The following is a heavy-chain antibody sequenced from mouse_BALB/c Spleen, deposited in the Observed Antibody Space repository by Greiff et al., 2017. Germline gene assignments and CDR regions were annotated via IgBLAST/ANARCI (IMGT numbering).Heavy chain of an antibody. CDR3: ARSVTTVVATDYFDY. V-gene: IGHV1-18*01. D-gene: IGHD1-1*01. CDR1: GYTFTDYN. Sequence: VQLKQSGPELVKPGASVKIPCKASGYTFTDYNMDWVKQSHGKSLEWIGDINPNNGGTIYNQKFKGKATLTVDKSSSTAYMELRSLTSEDTAVYYCARSVTTVVATDYFDYWGQGTTLTVSS. J-gene: IGHJ2*01. CDR2: INPNNGGT.